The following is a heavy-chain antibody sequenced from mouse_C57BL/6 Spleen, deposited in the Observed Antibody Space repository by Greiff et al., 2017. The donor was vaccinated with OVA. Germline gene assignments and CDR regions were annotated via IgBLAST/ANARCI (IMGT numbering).Heavy chain of an antibody. J-gene: IGHJ2*01. CDR2: ISYDGSN. CDR1: GYSITSGYY. CDR3: ARLDYFDY. V-gene: IGHV3-6*01. Sequence: EVKLVESGPGLVKPSQSLSLTCSVTGYSITSGYYWNWIRQFPGNKLEWMGYISYDGSNNYNPSLKNRISITRDTSKNQFFLKLNSVTTEDTATYYCARLDYFDYWGQGTTLTVSS.